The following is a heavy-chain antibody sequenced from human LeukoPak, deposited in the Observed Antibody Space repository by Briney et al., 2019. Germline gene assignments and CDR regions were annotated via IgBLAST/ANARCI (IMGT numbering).Heavy chain of an antibody. CDR3: ARGDRVLGAFDI. CDR2: INPSGGST. Sequence: ASVKVSCKASGYTFTSYYMHWVRQAPGQGLEWMGIINPSGGSTSYAQKFQGRVTMTRDMSTSTVYMELSSLRFEDTAVYYCARGDRVLGAFDIWGQGTMVTVSS. D-gene: IGHD3-10*01. CDR1: GYTFTSYY. J-gene: IGHJ3*02. V-gene: IGHV1-46*01.